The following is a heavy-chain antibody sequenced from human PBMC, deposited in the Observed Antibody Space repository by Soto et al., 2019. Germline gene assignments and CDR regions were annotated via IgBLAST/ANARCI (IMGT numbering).Heavy chain of an antibody. V-gene: IGHV3-23*05. Sequence: LGGSLRLSCAASGFTFTNYLMTWVRQAPGKGLEWVSSIDKSGGDTYYADSVKGRFTISRDNSKNTLYLQMNGLRAEDTALYYCAKDTYSRSWYFWGQGTLVTVSS. CDR2: IDKSGGDT. CDR1: GFTFTNYL. CDR3: AKDTYSRSWYF. D-gene: IGHD2-2*01. J-gene: IGHJ4*02.